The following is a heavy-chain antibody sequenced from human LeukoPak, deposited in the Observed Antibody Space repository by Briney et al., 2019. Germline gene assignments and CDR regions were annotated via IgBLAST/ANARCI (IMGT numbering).Heavy chain of an antibody. D-gene: IGHD3-22*01. J-gene: IGHJ2*01. CDR2: VNLQGST. CDR3: ARHASMIGQYFDL. V-gene: IGHV4-4*02. CDR1: GGSITQTNY. Sequence: PSETLSLTCDVSGGSITQTNYWTWVRQPPGKGLEWIGEVNLQGSTNYNPSLMRRVAISVDTSANHVSLQLTSVTAADTAVYYCARHASMIGQYFDLWGRGTLVTVSS.